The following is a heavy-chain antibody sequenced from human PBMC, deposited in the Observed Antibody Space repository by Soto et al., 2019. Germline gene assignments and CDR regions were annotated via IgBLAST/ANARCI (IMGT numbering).Heavy chain of an antibody. CDR3: ATVPTARGYYYYGMDV. Sequence: QVQLVQSGAEVKKPGSSVKVSCKASGGTFSSYAISWVRQAPGQGLEWMGGIIPIVGTANYAQKFQGRVTITADESTSTAYIELSTLRSEDTAVYYCATVPTARGYYYYGMDVWGQGTTVTVSS. D-gene: IGHD2-21*02. CDR2: IIPIVGTA. J-gene: IGHJ6*02. V-gene: IGHV1-69*01. CDR1: GGTFSSYA.